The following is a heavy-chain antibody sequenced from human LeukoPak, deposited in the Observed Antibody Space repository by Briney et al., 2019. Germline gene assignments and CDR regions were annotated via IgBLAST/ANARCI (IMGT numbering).Heavy chain of an antibody. CDR3: ARGSGDFWSGYRRTSRQIFDY. J-gene: IGHJ4*02. Sequence: PSETLSLTCAVYGGSFSGYYWSWIRQPPGKGLEWIGEINYSGSTNYNPSLKSRVTISVDTSKNQFSLKLSSVTAADTAVYYCARGSGDFWSGYRRTSRQIFDYWGQGTLVTVSS. D-gene: IGHD3-3*01. CDR2: INYSGST. V-gene: IGHV4-34*01. CDR1: GGSFSGYY.